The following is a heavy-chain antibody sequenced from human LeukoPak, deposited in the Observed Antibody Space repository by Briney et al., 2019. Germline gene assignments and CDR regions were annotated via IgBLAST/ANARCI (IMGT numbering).Heavy chain of an antibody. CDR2: ISWNSGSI. V-gene: IGHV3-9*01. Sequence: PGGSLRLSCAASGFTFDDYAMHWVRQAPGKGLEWVSGISWNSGSIGYADSVKGRFTISRDNAKNSLYLQMNSLRAEDTALYYCAKDRYYDSSGYYVYWGQGTLVTVSS. D-gene: IGHD3-22*01. CDR3: AKDRYYDSSGYYVY. CDR1: GFTFDDYA. J-gene: IGHJ4*02.